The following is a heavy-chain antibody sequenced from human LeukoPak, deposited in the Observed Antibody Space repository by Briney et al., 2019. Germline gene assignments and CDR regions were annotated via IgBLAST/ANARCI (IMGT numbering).Heavy chain of an antibody. CDR3: AKDGHSGSYYWFDP. Sequence: PGGSLRLSCAASGFTFSSYAMSWVGQAPGKGLEWVSAISGSGGSTYFADSVKGRFTISRDNSKNTLYLQMNSLRAEDTAVYYCAKDGHSGSYYWFDPWGQGTLVTVSS. V-gene: IGHV3-23*01. J-gene: IGHJ5*02. CDR2: ISGSGGST. D-gene: IGHD1-26*01. CDR1: GFTFSSYA.